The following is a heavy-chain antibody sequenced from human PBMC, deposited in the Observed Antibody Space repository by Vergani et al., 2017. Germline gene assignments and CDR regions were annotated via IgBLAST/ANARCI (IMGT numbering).Heavy chain of an antibody. CDR1: GGSVSSSSNY. J-gene: IGHJ4*02. CDR2: IYYSGST. D-gene: IGHD2-2*02. CDR3: ARLCCTRASWYIDG. V-gene: IGHV4-61*01. Sequence: QVQLQESGPGLVKPSETLSLTCTVSGGSVSSSSNYWSWIRQPPGKGLEWIGYIYYSGSTNYTPSRKSGVTISLDTSKNQFCLKLSSVTAADTAIYCCARLCCTRASWYIDGWGQGTLVTVSS.